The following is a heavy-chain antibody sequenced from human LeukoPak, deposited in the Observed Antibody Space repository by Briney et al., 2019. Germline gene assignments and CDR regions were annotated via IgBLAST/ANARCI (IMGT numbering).Heavy chain of an antibody. CDR3: ARDLSGIWFGPADY. D-gene: IGHD3-10*01. CDR2: IKQDGSEK. Sequence: PGGSLRLSCAASGFTFSGYWMSWVRQAPGKGLEWVANIKQDGSEKYYVDSVKGRFTISRDKAKNSLYLQMNSMRDEDTAVYYCARDLSGIWFGPADYWGQGTLVTVSS. J-gene: IGHJ4*02. CDR1: GFTFSGYW. V-gene: IGHV3-7*01.